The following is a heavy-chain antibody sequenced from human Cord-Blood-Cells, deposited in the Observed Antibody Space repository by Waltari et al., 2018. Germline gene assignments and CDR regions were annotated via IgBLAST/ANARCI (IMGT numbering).Heavy chain of an antibody. CDR1: GFTFSSDA. D-gene: IGHD6-13*01. J-gene: IGHJ4*02. V-gene: IGHV3-23*01. CDR2: IGGSGGST. Sequence: EVQLLESGGGLVQPGGSLRLSCAASGFTFSSDAMSWVRQAPGKGLGWVSAIGGSGGSTYYADSVKGRFTISRDNSKHTLYLQMNSLRAEDTAVYYCAKGRIAAAGFDYWGQGTLVTVSS. CDR3: AKGRIAAAGFDY.